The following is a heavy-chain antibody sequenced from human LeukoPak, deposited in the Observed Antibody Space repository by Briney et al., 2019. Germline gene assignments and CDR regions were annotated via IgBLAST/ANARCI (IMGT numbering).Heavy chain of an antibody. CDR2: IYTSGST. V-gene: IGHV4-4*09. D-gene: IGHD3-3*01. CDR3: ARQASDFWSGLMGFDP. J-gene: IGHJ5*02. CDR1: GVSINSYY. Sequence: SETLSLTCTVSGVSINSYYWSWLRQPPGKGLEWIGYIYTSGSTNYNPSLKSRVTISVDTSKNQFSLKLSFVTAADTAVYYCARQASDFWSGLMGFDPWGQGTLVTVSS.